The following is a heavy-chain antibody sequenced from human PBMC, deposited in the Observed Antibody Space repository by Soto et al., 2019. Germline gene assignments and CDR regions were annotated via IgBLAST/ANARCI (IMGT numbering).Heavy chain of an antibody. V-gene: IGHV4-30-4*01. D-gene: IGHD3-3*01. CDR1: GGSISSGDYY. CDR2: IYYSGST. Sequence: SETLSLTCAVSGGSISSGDYYWSWIRQPPGKGLEWIGYIYYSGSTYYNPSLKSRVTISVDTFKNQFSLKLSSVTAADTAVYYCARGITIFGVVSFYFDYWGQGTLVTVSS. J-gene: IGHJ4*02. CDR3: ARGITIFGVVSFYFDY.